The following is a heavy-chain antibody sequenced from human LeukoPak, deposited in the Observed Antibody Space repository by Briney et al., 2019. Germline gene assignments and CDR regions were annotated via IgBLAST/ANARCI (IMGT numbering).Heavy chain of an antibody. V-gene: IGHV1-46*01. D-gene: IGHD6-19*01. CDR2: INLSGGST. Sequence: ASVKVSCKASGYTFTSYYMHWVRQAPGQGLEWMGIINLSGGSTSYAQKFQGRVTMTRDTSTSTVYMELSSLRSEDTAVYYCARGRNERQWQYRGAFDIWGQGTMVTVSS. CDR1: GYTFTSYY. CDR3: ARGRNERQWQYRGAFDI. J-gene: IGHJ3*02.